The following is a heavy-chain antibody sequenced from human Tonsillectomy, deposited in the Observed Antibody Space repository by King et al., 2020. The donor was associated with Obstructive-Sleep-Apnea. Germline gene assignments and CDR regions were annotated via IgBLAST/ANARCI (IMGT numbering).Heavy chain of an antibody. CDR1: GYSISSDYY. J-gene: IGHJ4*02. V-gene: IGHV4-38-2*02. CDR2: IYHSGRT. Sequence: QLQESGPGLVKPSETLSLTCTVSGYSISSDYYWGWIRQPPGKVLEWIASIYHSGRTDYNPSLKSQVTISLDTSKNQFSLRLRSVTAADTAVYYCARVGPSQTDYWGQGTLVTVSS. D-gene: IGHD3-16*01. CDR3: ARVGPSQTDY.